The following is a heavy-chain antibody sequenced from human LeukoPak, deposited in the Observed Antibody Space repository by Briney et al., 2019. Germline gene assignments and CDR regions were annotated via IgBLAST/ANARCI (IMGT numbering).Heavy chain of an antibody. V-gene: IGHV3-7*02. CDR2: IKQDGSEK. CDR3: ARSASYYDSSGYWYYFDY. Sequence: GSLRLSCAASGFTFSNYWMSWVRQAPGEGLEWVAHIKQDGSEKYYVDSVKGRFTISRDNAESSLYLQMNSLRAEDTAVYYCARSASYYDSSGYWYYFDYWGQGTLVTVSS. D-gene: IGHD3-22*01. J-gene: IGHJ4*02. CDR1: GFTFSNYW.